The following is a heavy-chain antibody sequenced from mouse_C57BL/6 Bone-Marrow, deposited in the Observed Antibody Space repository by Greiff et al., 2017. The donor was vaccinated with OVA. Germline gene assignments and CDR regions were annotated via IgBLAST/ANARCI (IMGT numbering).Heavy chain of an antibody. Sequence: EVQGVESGPELVKPGASVKIPCKASGYTFTDYNMDWVKQSHGKSLEWIGDINPNNGGTIYTQKFTGKATLTVDKSSSTAYMELRSLTSDDTAVCYCARYDYDAYWGQGTLVTVSA. CDR1: GYTFTDYN. CDR3: ARYDYDAY. D-gene: IGHD2-4*01. V-gene: IGHV1-18*01. CDR2: INPNNGGT. J-gene: IGHJ3*01.